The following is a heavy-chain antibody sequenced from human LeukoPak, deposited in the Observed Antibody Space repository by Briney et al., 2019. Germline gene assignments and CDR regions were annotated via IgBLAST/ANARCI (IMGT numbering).Heavy chain of an antibody. J-gene: IGHJ4*02. V-gene: IGHV4-4*07. Sequence: SETLFLTCTGSGGSISSYDWSWIRQPAGKGLECIWRICTSGSTNYNPSLKSRVTMSVDTSKNQFSLKLSSVTAADTAVYYCARAYDSSGSYPFHFDYWGQGTLVTVSS. D-gene: IGHD3-22*01. CDR1: GGSISSYD. CDR3: ARAYDSSGSYPFHFDY. CDR2: ICTSGST.